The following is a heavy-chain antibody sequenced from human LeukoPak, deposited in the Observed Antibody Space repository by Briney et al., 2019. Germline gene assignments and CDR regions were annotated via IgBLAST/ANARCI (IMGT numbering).Heavy chain of an antibody. CDR1: GFTFSIYW. V-gene: IGHV3-7*03. J-gene: IGHJ5*02. CDR3: ARVGGSSSSFDP. CDR2: INQDGGEK. Sequence: GGSLRLSCAASGFTFSIYWISWVRQAPGKGLEWVANINQDGGEKYYAHTVKGRFTISTDNATNTLYLQMNSLRAEDTAVYYCARVGGSSSSFDPWGEGALVTLSS. D-gene: IGHD1-26*01.